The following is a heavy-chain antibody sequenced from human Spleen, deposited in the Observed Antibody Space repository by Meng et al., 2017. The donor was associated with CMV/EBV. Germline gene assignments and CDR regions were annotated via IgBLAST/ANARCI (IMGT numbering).Heavy chain of an antibody. D-gene: IGHD2-2*01. CDR3: ARQLDTRTWDNWFDP. CDR2: IYPGDSDT. V-gene: IGHV5-51*01. J-gene: IGHJ5*02. CDR1: GYSFTSYW. Sequence: KVSCKGSGYSFTSYWIAWVRQIPGKGLEWMGIIYPGDSDTTYSPSFQGQVTISADEAISPTYLQWSSLQASDTAMYYCARQLDTRTWDNWFDPWGHGTLVTVSS.